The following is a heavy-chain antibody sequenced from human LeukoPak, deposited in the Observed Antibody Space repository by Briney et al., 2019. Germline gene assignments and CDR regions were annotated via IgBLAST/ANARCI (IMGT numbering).Heavy chain of an antibody. J-gene: IGHJ4*02. D-gene: IGHD5-18*01. CDR2: IYYSGST. CDR3: TTRWARRRPGPPHTAKNTGDY. CDR1: GGSISSGDYY. V-gene: IGHV4-30-4*08. Sequence: PSETLSLTCTVSGGSISSGDYYWSWIRQPPGKGLEWIGYIYYSGSTYYNPSLKSRVTISVDTSKNQFSLKLSSVTAADTAVYYCTTRWARRRPGPPHTAKNTGDYWGQGTLVTVSS.